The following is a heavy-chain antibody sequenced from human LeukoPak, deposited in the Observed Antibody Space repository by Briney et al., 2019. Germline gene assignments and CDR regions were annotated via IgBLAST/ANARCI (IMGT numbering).Heavy chain of an antibody. Sequence: ASVKVSCKASGYTFTGYYMHWVRQAPGQGLEWMGWINPNSGGTNYAQKFQGRVTMAGDTSISTAYMELSRLRSDDTAVYYCARDYYDSSGYWDHWGQGTLVTVSS. V-gene: IGHV1-2*02. D-gene: IGHD3-22*01. CDR1: GYTFTGYY. J-gene: IGHJ4*02. CDR2: INPNSGGT. CDR3: ARDYYDSSGYWDH.